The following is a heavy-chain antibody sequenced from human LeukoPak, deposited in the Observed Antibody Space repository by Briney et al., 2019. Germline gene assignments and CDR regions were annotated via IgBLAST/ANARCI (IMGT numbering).Heavy chain of an antibody. CDR1: GFTFSVYF. J-gene: IGHJ4*02. D-gene: IGHD2-8*01. Sequence: PGGSLRLSCSASGFTFSVYFMHWVRQASGKGLEYVSSISSNEYDTYYADSVKGRFTISRDNSKNTLFLQMSSLSAEDTAVYYCVKDLNGTWSFDYWGQGTLVTVSS. CDR3: VKDLNGTWSFDY. CDR2: ISSNEYDT. V-gene: IGHV3-64D*06.